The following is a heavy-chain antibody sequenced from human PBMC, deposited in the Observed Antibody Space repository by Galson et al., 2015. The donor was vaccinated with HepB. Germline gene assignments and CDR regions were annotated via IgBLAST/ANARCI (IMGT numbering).Heavy chain of an antibody. D-gene: IGHD2-15*01. CDR2: MNHNTGGT. Sequence: SVKVSCKASGYTFPGYNIHWVRQAPGQGLEWMGLMNHNTGGTDYAQKFQGRVTMTRDTSISTAYMEVSRLTSDDTAVYYCAREVVAAHNWFNPWGQGTLVTVSS. CDR3: AREVVAAHNWFNP. CDR1: GYTFPGYN. J-gene: IGHJ5*02. V-gene: IGHV1-2*06.